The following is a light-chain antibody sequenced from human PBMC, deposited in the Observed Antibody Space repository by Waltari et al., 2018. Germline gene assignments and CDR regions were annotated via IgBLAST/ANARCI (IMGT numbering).Light chain of an antibody. CDR3: NSRDISGNVV. CDR2: AKD. J-gene: IGLJ2*01. V-gene: IGLV3-19*01. Sequence: SSELTQDPAVSVALGQTVRITFQGDRPRTFYASWYQQKPGQAPVLVIYAKDSRPSGIPDRFSGSSSGNAASLTITGAQAEDEADYYCNSRDISGNVVFGGGTKLTVL. CDR1: RPRTFY.